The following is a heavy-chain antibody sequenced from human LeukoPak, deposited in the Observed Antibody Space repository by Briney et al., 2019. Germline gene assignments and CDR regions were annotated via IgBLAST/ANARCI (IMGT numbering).Heavy chain of an antibody. V-gene: IGHV3-30-3*01. CDR3: ARELHNYYDSSGYAVPDSGLDY. CDR2: ISYDGSNK. J-gene: IGHJ4*02. Sequence: PGGSLRLSCAASGFTFSSYAMHWVRQAPGKGLEWVAVISYDGSNKYYADSVKGRFTISRDNSKNTLYLQVNSLRAEDTAVYYCARELHNYYDSSGYAVPDSGLDYWGQGTLVTVSS. CDR1: GFTFSSYA. D-gene: IGHD3-22*01.